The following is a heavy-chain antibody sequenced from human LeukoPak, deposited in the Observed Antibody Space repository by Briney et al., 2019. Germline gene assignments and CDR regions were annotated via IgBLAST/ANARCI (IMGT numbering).Heavy chain of an antibody. J-gene: IGHJ6*02. V-gene: IGHV4-34*01. D-gene: IGHD1-14*01. Sequence: SETLSLTCAVYGGSFSGYYWSWIRQPPGEGLEWIGEINHSGSTNYNPSLKSRVIISVDTSKNQFSLKLSSVTAADTAVCYCARGGIPYYYGMDVWGQGTTVTVSS. CDR1: GGSFSGYY. CDR2: INHSGST. CDR3: ARGGIPYYYGMDV.